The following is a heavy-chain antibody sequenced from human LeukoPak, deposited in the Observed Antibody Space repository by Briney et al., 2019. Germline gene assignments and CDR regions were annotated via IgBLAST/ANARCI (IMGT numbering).Heavy chain of an antibody. CDR1: GYTFTGYY. V-gene: IGHV1-2*02. D-gene: IGHD3-10*01. CDR3: ARIRGLLSLDDAFDI. J-gene: IGHJ3*02. Sequence: GAPVKVSCKASGYTFTGYYMHWVRQAPGQGLEWMGWINPNSGGTNYAQKFHGRVTMTRDMSISTAYMELSRLRSDDTAVYYCARIRGLLSLDDAFDIWGQGTMVTVSS. CDR2: INPNSGGT.